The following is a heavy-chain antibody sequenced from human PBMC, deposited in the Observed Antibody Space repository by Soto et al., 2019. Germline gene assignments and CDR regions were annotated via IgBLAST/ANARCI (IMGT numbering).Heavy chain of an antibody. CDR2: INHSGST. CDR1: GGSFSGYY. V-gene: IGHV4-34*01. Sequence: RSLPCAVYGGSFSGYYWSWIRQPPGKGLEWIGEINHSGSTNYNPSLKSRVTISVDTSKNQFSLKLSSVTAADTAVYYCASEYDSSGYYYYYWGQGTLVTVSS. CDR3: ASEYDSSGYYYYY. D-gene: IGHD3-22*01. J-gene: IGHJ4*02.